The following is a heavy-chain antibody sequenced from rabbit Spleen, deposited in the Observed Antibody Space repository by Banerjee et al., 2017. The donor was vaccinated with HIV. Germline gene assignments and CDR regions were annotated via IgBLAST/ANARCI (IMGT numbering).Heavy chain of an antibody. V-gene: IGHV1S45*01. CDR1: GFSFSSGYY. CDR3: ARDSNIAYYDL. D-gene: IGHD1-1*01. Sequence: QEQLEESGGGLVKPGASLTLTCKASGFSFSSGYYMSWVRQAPGKGLEWIGCIATGSGTTWYASWAKGRFTISKSSSTTVTLQMTSLTAADTATYFCARDSNIAYYDLWGQGTLVTVS. J-gene: IGHJ3*01. CDR2: IATGSGTT.